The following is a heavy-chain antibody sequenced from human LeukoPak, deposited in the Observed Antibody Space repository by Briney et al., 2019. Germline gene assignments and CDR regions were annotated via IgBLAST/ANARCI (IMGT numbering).Heavy chain of an antibody. CDR3: AREYSSSSGRLYDY. D-gene: IGHD6-6*01. Sequence: ASVKVSCKASGYTFTGYHMHWVRQAPGQGLEWMGWIALNSGGTNYAQKFQGRVTMTRDTSISTAYMEVSRLRSDDTAVYYCAREYSSSSGRLYDYWGQGTLVTVSS. CDR2: IALNSGGT. V-gene: IGHV1-2*02. CDR1: GYTFTGYH. J-gene: IGHJ4*02.